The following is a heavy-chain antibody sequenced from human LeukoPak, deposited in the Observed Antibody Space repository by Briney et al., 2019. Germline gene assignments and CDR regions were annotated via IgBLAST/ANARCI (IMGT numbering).Heavy chain of an antibody. CDR1: GGTFSNYP. J-gene: IGHJ4*02. V-gene: IGHV1-69*04. Sequence: SVKVSCKASGGTFSNYPISWVRQAPGQGLEWMGRIIPILGIANYAQKFQGRVTITADKSTSTAYMELSSLRSEDTAEYYCGRDLDRAMAAMVYWGQGTLVSVSS. D-gene: IGHD5-18*01. CDR2: IIPILGIA. CDR3: GRDLDRAMAAMVY.